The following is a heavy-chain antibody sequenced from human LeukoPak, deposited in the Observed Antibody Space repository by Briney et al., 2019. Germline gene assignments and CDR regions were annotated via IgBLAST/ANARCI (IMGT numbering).Heavy chain of an antibody. J-gene: IGHJ4*02. CDR1: GFTFSTYS. CDR2: ISSSTTNM. D-gene: IGHD3-22*01. CDR3: ARAGDYDTSGYYFDY. Sequence: PGGSLRLSCAASGFTFSTYSMNWVRQAPGKGLEWDSYISSSTTNMYYADSVKGRFTISRDNSKNTLYLQMNSLRAEDTAVYYCARAGDYDTSGYYFDYWGQGTLVTVSS. V-gene: IGHV3-48*01.